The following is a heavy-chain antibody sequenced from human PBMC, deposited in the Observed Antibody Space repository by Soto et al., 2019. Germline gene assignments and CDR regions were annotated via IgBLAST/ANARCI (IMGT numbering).Heavy chain of an antibody. Sequence: QVQLVQSGAEVKEPGASVKVSCKASGYTFTSHDINWMRQATGQGPEWMGWMNPNSGNTGYAQKFQGRVTMTRDTSITTPYMELTKLRSEDTAVYYGARGSRWSRWQADWGQGTLVTVSS. CDR1: GYTFTSHD. D-gene: IGHD4-17*01. V-gene: IGHV1-8*01. CDR2: MNPNSGNT. J-gene: IGHJ4*02. CDR3: ARGSRWSRWQAD.